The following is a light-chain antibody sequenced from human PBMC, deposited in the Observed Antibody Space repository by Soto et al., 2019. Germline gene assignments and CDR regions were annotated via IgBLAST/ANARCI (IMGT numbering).Light chain of an antibody. CDR1: QSISSSY. CDR3: QFFGSSRYT. Sequence: EIVLTQSPGTLSLSPGERATLACRASQSISSSYLAWYQQKPGQAPRLLIYGASSRATGIPDRFSGSGAGTDFTLTSSRLEPEDVAVDYCQFFGSSRYTFGQGTKLEIK. V-gene: IGKV3-20*01. CDR2: GAS. J-gene: IGKJ2*01.